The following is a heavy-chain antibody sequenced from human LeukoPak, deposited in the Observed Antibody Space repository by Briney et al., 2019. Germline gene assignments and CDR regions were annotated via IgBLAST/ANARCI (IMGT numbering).Heavy chain of an antibody. Sequence: PGGSLRLSCAASGFTFSSFALRWVRQAPGKGLEWVAIISYDGSNKYYADSVRGRFTISRDNSKNTLYLQMNSLRAEDTAVYSCARVSGGFHGAHFDYWGQGTLVTVSS. CDR2: ISYDGSNK. V-gene: IGHV3-30-3*01. J-gene: IGHJ4*02. CDR3: ARVSGGFHGAHFDY. CDR1: GFTFSSFA. D-gene: IGHD2-8*02.